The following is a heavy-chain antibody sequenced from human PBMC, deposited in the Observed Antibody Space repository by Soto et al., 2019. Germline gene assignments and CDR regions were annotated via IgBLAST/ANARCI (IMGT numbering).Heavy chain of an antibody. CDR3: ARGHEPAWGNYYGSGRTAYYYMDV. CDR1: GGSFTGFY. V-gene: IGHV4-34*01. J-gene: IGHJ6*03. Sequence: TSGTLFLPCAGYGGSFTGFYRSWIRPPPGKGLGGVGEINHSGSTNYNPSLKSRVTISVDTSKNQFSLKLSSVTAADTAVYYCARGHEPAWGNYYGSGRTAYYYMDVWGKGTTVTVSS. D-gene: IGHD3-10*01. CDR2: INHSGST.